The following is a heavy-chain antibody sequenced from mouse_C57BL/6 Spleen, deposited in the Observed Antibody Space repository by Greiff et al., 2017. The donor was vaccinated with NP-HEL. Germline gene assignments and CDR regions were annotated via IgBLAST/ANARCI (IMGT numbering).Heavy chain of an antibody. CDR1: GYTFTSYW. J-gene: IGHJ2*01. D-gene: IGHD3-1*01. Sequence: QVQLQQPGAELVMPGASVKLSCKASGYTFTSYWMHWVKQRPGQGLEWIGEIDPSDSYTNYNRKFKGKSTLTVDKSSSTAYMQLSSLTSEDSAVYYCARRATTRYFDYWGQGTTLTVSS. V-gene: IGHV1-69*01. CDR3: ARRATTRYFDY. CDR2: IDPSDSYT.